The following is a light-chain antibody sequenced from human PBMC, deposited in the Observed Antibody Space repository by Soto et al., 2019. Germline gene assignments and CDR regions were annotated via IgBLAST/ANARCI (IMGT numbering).Light chain of an antibody. CDR1: QSVSNY. CDR2: DAS. CDR3: LQRSSWPRT. J-gene: IGKJ2*01. Sequence: EIVLTQSPATLSLSPGERATLSCRASQSVSNYLAWYQQKPGQAPRLLIYDASSRATAIPDRFSGSGSGTDFTLTISSLETEDFAVYYCLQRSSWPRTFGQGTRLEIK. V-gene: IGKV3-11*01.